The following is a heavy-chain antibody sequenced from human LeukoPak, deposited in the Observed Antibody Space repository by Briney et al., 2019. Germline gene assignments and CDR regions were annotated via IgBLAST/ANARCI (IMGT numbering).Heavy chain of an antibody. CDR1: GFKFSSYS. Sequence: GGSLRLSCAASGFKFSSYSMKWVRQAPGKGLEWVSFISSSSSYIYYADSLKGRFTISRDNAKNSLYLQMNSLRAEDTAVYYCARDYGGSSPFDYWGQGTLVTVSS. D-gene: IGHD4-23*01. CDR3: ARDYGGSSPFDY. CDR2: ISSSSSYI. V-gene: IGHV3-21*01. J-gene: IGHJ4*02.